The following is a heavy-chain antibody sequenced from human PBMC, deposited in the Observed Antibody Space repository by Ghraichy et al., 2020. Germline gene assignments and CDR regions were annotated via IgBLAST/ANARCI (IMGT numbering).Heavy chain of an antibody. CDR2: IYPGDSDT. V-gene: IGHV5-51*01. CDR1: GYSFTSYW. D-gene: IGHD2-2*01. CDR3: ARRENYCSSTNCYFE. J-gene: IGHJ4*02. Sequence: GESLNISCKGSGYSFTSYWIGWVRQMPGKGLEWMGFIYPGDSDTRYSPSFQGQVTISADKSISTAYLQWSSLKASDTAMYYCARRENYCSSTNCYFEWGQGTLVTVSS.